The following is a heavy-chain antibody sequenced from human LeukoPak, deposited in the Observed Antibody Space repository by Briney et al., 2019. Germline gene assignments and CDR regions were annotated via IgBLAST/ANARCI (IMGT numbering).Heavy chain of an antibody. J-gene: IGHJ4*02. CDR2: IYPGDSDT. D-gene: IGHD5-24*01. CDR1: GSSFTSYW. V-gene: IGHV5-51*01. CDR3: ARGVEMATADY. Sequence: GAALKISYKGSGSSFTSYWIGWGRPMAGKGVEWMGIIYPGDSDTRYSSSFQGQVPISADKSISTAYLQWSSLKASDTAMYYCARGVEMATADYWGQGTLVTVSS.